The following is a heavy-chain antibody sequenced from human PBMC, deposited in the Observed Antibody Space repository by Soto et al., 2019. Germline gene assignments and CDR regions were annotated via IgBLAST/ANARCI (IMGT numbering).Heavy chain of an antibody. CDR2: FDPEDGET. J-gene: IGHJ4*02. V-gene: IGHV1-24*01. D-gene: IGHD6-13*01. Sequence: ASVKVSCKVSGYTLTELSMHWVRQAPGKGLEWMGGFDPEDGETIYAQKFQGRVTMTEDTSTDTAYMELSSLRSEDTAVYYCATPRGGSSWFSFLGVHFDYRGQGTLRTVSS. CDR1: GYTLTELS. CDR3: ATPRGGSSWFSFLGVHFDY.